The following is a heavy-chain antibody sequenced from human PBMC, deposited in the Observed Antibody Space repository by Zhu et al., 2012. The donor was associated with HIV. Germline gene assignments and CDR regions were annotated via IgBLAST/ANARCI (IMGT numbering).Heavy chain of an antibody. J-gene: IGHJ4*02. CDR1: GGSISSSSYY. Sequence: QVQLQESGPGLVKPSETLSLTCTVSGGSISSSSYYWGWIRQPPGKGLEWSGSIYYSGSTYYNPSLKSRVTISVDTSKNQFSLKLSSVTAADTAVYYCARYAFLGGSDFWGQGALVTVSS. V-gene: IGHV4-39*01. CDR3: ARYAFLGGSDF. D-gene: IGHD3-16*01. CDR2: IYYSGST.